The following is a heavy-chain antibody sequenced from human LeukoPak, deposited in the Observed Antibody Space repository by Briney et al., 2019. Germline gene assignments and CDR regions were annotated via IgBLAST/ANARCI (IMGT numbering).Heavy chain of an antibody. CDR3: ARHVYYHDSSGYYYYFDY. D-gene: IGHD3-22*01. Sequence: PSETLSLTCTVSGGSISSSTYCWSWVRQPPGKGLEWIGCMYYSGNTYYSSSLKGRVTISLDTPKNQFSLRLNSVTAADTAVYYCARHVYYHDSSGYYYYFDYWGQGSLVTVSS. J-gene: IGHJ4*02. CDR1: GGSISSSTYC. CDR2: MYYSGNT. V-gene: IGHV4-39*01.